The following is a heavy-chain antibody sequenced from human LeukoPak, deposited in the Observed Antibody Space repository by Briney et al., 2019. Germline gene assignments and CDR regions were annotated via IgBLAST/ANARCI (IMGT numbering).Heavy chain of an antibody. CDR2: IKQDGSEK. D-gene: IGHD5-18*01. CDR3: ARGASGIQLWFFDP. J-gene: IGHJ5*02. CDR1: GFTFSSYW. V-gene: IGHV3-7*01. Sequence: GGSLRLSCAASGFTFSSYWLSWVRQAPGKGLEWVANIKQDGSEKYYVDSVKGRFTISRDNAKSSLYLQMNSLRAEDTAVYYCARGASGIQLWFFDPWGQGTLVTVSP.